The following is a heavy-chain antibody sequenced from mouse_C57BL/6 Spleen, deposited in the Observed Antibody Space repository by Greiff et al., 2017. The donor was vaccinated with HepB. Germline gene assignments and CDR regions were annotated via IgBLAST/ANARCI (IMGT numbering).Heavy chain of an antibody. D-gene: IGHD2-12*01. J-gene: IGHJ2*01. CDR1: GYTFTSYW. CDR2: IDPSDSYT. V-gene: IGHV1-69*01. CDR3: ARGDYYSSDD. Sequence: QVQLQQPGAELVMPGASVKLSCKASGYTFTSYWMHWVKQRPGQGLAWIGEIDPSDSYTNYNQKFKGKSTLTVDKSSSTAYMQLSSLTSEDSAVYYCARGDYYSSDDWGQGTTLTVSS.